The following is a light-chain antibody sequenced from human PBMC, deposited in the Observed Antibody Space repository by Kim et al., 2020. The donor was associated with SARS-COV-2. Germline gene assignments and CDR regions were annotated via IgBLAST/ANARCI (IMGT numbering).Light chain of an antibody. CDR1: ELGDKY. Sequence: SPGQTANITCSGHELGDKYASWYQQRPGQSTVLVIYQDSERPSGISERFSGANSGNTATLSISGTQAMDEAEYYCQAWDSSTAHVVGGGTQLTVL. CDR2: QDS. V-gene: IGLV3-1*01. J-gene: IGLJ2*01. CDR3: QAWDSSTAHV.